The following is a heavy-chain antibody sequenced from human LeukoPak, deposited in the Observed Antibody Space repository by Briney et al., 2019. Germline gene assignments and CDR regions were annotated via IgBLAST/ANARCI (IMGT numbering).Heavy chain of an antibody. D-gene: IGHD3-3*01. Sequence: GGSLRLSCAASGFTFSSYAMHWVRQAPGKGLEWVAVISYDGSNKYYADSVKGRFTISRDNSKNTLYLQMNSLRAEDTAVYYCARDREWGYFDYWGQGTLVTVSS. CDR1: GFTFSSYA. V-gene: IGHV3-30-3*01. CDR3: ARDREWGYFDY. J-gene: IGHJ4*02. CDR2: ISYDGSNK.